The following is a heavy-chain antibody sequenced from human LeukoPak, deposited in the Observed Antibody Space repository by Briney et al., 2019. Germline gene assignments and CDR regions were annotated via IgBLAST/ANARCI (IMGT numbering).Heavy chain of an antibody. CDR3: ARTLGYCSSTSCPRGWFDP. Sequence: SETLSLTCAVYGGSFSGYYWSWSRQPPGKGLEWIGEINHSGSTNYNPSLKSRVTISVDTSKNQFSLKLSSVTAADTAVYYCARTLGYCSSTSCPRGWFDPWGQGTLVTVSS. D-gene: IGHD2-2*01. V-gene: IGHV4-34*01. J-gene: IGHJ5*02. CDR1: GGSFSGYY. CDR2: INHSGST.